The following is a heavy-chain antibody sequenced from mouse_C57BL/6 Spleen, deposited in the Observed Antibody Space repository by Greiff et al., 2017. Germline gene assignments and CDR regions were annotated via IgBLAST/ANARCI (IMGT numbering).Heavy chain of an antibody. CDR3: ASGDYYGSSEAY. J-gene: IGHJ3*01. Sequence: VQLQQSGPELVKPGASVKISCKASGYTFTDYYMNWVKQSHGKSLEWIGDINPNNGGTSYNQKFKGKATLTVDKSSSTAYMELRSLTSEDSAVYYCASGDYYGSSEAYWGQGTLVTVSA. D-gene: IGHD1-1*01. CDR2: INPNNGGT. CDR1: GYTFTDYY. V-gene: IGHV1-26*01.